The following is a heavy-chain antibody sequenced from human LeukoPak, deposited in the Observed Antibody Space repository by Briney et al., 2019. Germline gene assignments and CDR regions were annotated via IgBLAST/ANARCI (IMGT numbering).Heavy chain of an antibody. J-gene: IGHJ4*02. CDR1: GFTFSMYW. Sequence: PEGSLRLSCTDSGFTFSMYWMSWVRQAPGKGLEWLASIKPDGSAAIYVDSMKGRFTISRDNAKNSLYLQMNSLTVEDTAVYYCATHSDWRFDFWGQGTLVTVSS. V-gene: IGHV3-7*01. CDR3: ATHSDWRFDF. D-gene: IGHD6-19*01. CDR2: IKPDGSAA.